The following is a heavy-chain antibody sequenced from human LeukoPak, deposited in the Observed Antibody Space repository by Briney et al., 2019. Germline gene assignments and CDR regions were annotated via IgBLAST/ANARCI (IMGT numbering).Heavy chain of an antibody. V-gene: IGHV3-23*01. CDR3: AKQGFGC. J-gene: IGHJ4*02. CDR1: GFTLSSYA. CDR2: ISGSADNT. Sequence: GGSLRLSCTASGFTLSSYAMSWVRQAPGEGLEWVSTISGSADNTNYAEAVKGRFTISRDNSKNTMYLQMNSLRAEDTAVYYCAKQGFGCWGQGTLVTISS.